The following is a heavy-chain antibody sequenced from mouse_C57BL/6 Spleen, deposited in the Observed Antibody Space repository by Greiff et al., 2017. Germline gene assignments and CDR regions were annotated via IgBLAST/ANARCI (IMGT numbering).Heavy chain of an antibody. D-gene: IGHD1-1*01. CDR3: ARAGSSWFDY. J-gene: IGHJ2*01. V-gene: IGHV1-66*01. CDR2: IYPGSGNT. CDR1: GYSFTSYY. Sequence: VQLKESGPELVKPGASVKISCKASGYSFTSYYIHWVKQRPGQGLEWIGWIYPGSGNTKYNEKFKGKATLTADTSSSTAYMQLSSLTSEDSAVYYCARAGSSWFDYWGQGTTLTVSS.